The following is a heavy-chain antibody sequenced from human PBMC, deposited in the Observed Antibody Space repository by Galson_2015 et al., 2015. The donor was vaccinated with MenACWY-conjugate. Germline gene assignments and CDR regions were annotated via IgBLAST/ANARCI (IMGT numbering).Heavy chain of an antibody. CDR2: ISDSGIT. CDR1: GGSMRSYY. Sequence: LSLTCTVSGGSMRSYYWSWIRRPPGKGLEWIGFISDSGITNYNPSLKSRVTISLVTSKNQFSLKLSSVTATDTAVYFCARQARKTTVVPPDFDSRGQGTLVTVSP. CDR3: ARQARKTTVVPPDFDS. V-gene: IGHV4-59*08. D-gene: IGHD4-23*01. J-gene: IGHJ4*02.